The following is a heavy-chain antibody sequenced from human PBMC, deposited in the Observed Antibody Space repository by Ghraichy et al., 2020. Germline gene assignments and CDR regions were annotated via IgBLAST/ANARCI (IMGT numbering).Heavy chain of an antibody. CDR2: INQDGSGK. CDR3: ARSTHSSADY. J-gene: IGHJ4*02. Sequence: GGSLRLSCVASGFTLRDHWMSWVRQAPGKGLEWVAHINQDGSGKLYVDSVKGRFTISKDRAETSLSLQMDSLRAEDTALYYCARSTHSSADYWGKGSLVTVSS. D-gene: IGHD3-22*01. V-gene: IGHV3-7*01. CDR1: GFTLRDHW.